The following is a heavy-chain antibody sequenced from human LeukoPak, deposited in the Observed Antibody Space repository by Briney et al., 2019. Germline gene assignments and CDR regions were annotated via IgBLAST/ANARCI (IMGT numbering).Heavy chain of an antibody. J-gene: IGHJ4*02. D-gene: IGHD6-19*01. CDR3: AKSPSGWYWGGVDY. Sequence: GRSLRLSCAASGFTFSSYGMHWVRQAPGKGLEWVAVISYDGSSKYYADSVKGRFTISRDNSKNTLYLQMNSLRAEDTAVYYCAKSPSGWYWGGVDYWGQGTLVTVSS. CDR1: GFTFSSYG. CDR2: ISYDGSSK. V-gene: IGHV3-30*18.